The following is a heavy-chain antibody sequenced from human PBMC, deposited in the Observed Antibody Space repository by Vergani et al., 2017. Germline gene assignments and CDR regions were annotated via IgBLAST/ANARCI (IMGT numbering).Heavy chain of an antibody. CDR2: INHSGST. CDR3: ARDLVVRGVHGFDY. J-gene: IGHJ4*02. V-gene: IGHV4-34*01. D-gene: IGHD3-10*01. CDR1: GGSFSGYY. Sequence: QVQPQQWGAGLLKPSETLSLPCAVYGGSFSGYYWSWIRKPPGKGLEWIGEINHSGSTNYNPSLKSRGTISVDTSKNQFSLQLSSVTAADTAVYYCARDLVVRGVHGFDYWGQGTLVTVSS.